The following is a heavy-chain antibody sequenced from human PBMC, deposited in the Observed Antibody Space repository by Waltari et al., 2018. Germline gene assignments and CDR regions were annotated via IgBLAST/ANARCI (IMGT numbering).Heavy chain of an antibody. D-gene: IGHD2-15*01. CDR3: ARDGSLGCSGGSCYYDAFDI. V-gene: IGHV4-4*07. Sequence: QVQLQESGPGLVKPSETLSLTCTVSGGSISSYYWSWIRQPAGTGPEWIGRIYTSGSTNYNPSLKSRVTISVDKSKNQFSLKLSSVTAEDTAVFYCARDGSLGCSGGSCYYDAFDIWGQGTMVTVSS. CDR1: GGSISSYY. CDR2: IYTSGST. J-gene: IGHJ3*02.